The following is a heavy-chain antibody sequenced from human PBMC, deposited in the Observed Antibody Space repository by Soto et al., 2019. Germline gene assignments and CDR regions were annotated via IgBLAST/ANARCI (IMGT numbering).Heavy chain of an antibody. D-gene: IGHD5-18*01. CDR2: VSFDGNKK. CDR3: ARDRRFGNGYSLGFDY. Sequence: GLEWVAVVSFDGNKKYYANSVKDRFTVSRDNSKNTMYVQMNSLEPEDTAVYYCARDRRFGNGYSLGFDYWGQGALVTVS. J-gene: IGHJ4*02. V-gene: IGHV3-30-3*01.